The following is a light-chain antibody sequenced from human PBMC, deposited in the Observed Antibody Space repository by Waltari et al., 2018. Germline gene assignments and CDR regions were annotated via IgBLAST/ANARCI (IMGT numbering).Light chain of an antibody. CDR3: VQALQTPPWT. V-gene: IGKV2-28*01. CDR1: QSLLHSNGYNY. CDR2: LGS. Sequence: DIVMTQSPLSLPVTPGEPASISCRSSQSLLHSNGYNYLDWYLQKPGQSPQLLIYLGSNRASGVPDRCSGSGSGTDFTLKISRVEAEDVGVYYCVQALQTPPWTFGQGTKVDVK. J-gene: IGKJ1*01.